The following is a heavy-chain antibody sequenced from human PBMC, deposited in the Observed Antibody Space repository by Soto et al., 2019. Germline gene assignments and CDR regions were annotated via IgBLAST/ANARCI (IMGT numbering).Heavy chain of an antibody. Sequence: QVQLVQSGAEVKKPGSSVKVSCKASGGTFSSYAISWVRQAPGQGLEWMGGIIPIFGTANYAQKFQGRVTITADESTSTAYRELSSLRSEDTAVYYCARDRGFTMVRGAKGPFDYWGQGTLVTVSS. V-gene: IGHV1-69*01. J-gene: IGHJ4*02. CDR3: ARDRGFTMVRGAKGPFDY. CDR1: GGTFSSYA. D-gene: IGHD3-10*01. CDR2: IIPIFGTA.